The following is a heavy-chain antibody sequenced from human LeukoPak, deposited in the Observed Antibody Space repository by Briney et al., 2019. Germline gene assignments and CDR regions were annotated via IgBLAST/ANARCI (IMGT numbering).Heavy chain of an antibody. J-gene: IGHJ4*02. V-gene: IGHV1-18*01. CDR2: VSCFNGDT. Sequence: ASAKVFCKASSHPLNHLGIRWVPHAPGQGLEWVGWVSCFNGDTHYAQKFQGRVTMTRDTSTTTAYMELRSLRSDDTALYYCARDPTNTSGRYAYFDFWGQGTLVTVSS. CDR3: ARDPTNTSGRYAYFDF. CDR1: SHPLNHLG. D-gene: IGHD6-19*01.